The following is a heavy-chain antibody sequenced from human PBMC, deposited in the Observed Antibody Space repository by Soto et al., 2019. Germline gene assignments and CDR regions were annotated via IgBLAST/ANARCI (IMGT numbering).Heavy chain of an antibody. CDR2: ISGSGGST. CDR3: AKDPGATSIAAAGRDDY. V-gene: IGHV3-23*01. D-gene: IGHD6-13*01. Sequence: PGGSLRLSCAASGFTFSSYAMSWVRQAPGKGLEWVSAISGSGGSTYYADSVKGRFTISRDNSKNTLYLQMNSLRAEDTAVYYCAKDPGATSIAAAGRDDYWGQGTLVTVS. J-gene: IGHJ4*02. CDR1: GFTFSSYA.